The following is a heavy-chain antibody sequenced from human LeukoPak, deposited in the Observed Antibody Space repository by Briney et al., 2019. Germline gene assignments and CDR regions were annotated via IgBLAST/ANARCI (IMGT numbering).Heavy chain of an antibody. Sequence: PGGSLRLSWAASGFTFISNSMNWVRQAPGRGLEWVSSISSSSSYIYSADSVKGRFTISRDNAKNSLYLQMNCLISEDTAVYYCARNGRCSSTSCNYYYYMDVWGKGTTVTVSS. J-gene: IGHJ6*03. D-gene: IGHD2-2*01. CDR2: ISSSSSYI. CDR1: GFTFISNS. CDR3: ARNGRCSSTSCNYYYYMDV. V-gene: IGHV3-21*01.